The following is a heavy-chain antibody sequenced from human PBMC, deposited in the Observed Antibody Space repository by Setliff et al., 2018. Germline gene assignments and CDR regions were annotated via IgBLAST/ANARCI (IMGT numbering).Heavy chain of an antibody. D-gene: IGHD3-9*01. V-gene: IGHV4-39*07. Sequence: SETLSLTCTVSGASVSGNSYYWGWIRQPPGKGLEWIGSMYYGGGGSTYYNASLKSRVTISVGTSKNQFSLKLNSVTAADTAVYYCARAPRYFDPTGSYFDYWGQGTLVTVSS. CDR1: GASVSGNSYY. J-gene: IGHJ4*02. CDR2: MYYGGGGST. CDR3: ARAPRYFDPTGSYFDY.